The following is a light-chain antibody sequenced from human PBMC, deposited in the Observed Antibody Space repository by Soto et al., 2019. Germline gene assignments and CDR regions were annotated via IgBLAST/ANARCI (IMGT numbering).Light chain of an antibody. CDR3: SSFTSTSTNYV. CDR2: DVS. Sequence: QSVLTQPASVSGSPGQSITISCTGTSSEVGGYNHVSWYQQHPGNAPKLMICDVSNRLLGVSNRFSGSKSGNTASLTISGLQPEDEADYYCSSFTSTSTNYVFGTGTKVTVL. J-gene: IGLJ1*01. V-gene: IGLV2-14*01. CDR1: SSEVGGYNH.